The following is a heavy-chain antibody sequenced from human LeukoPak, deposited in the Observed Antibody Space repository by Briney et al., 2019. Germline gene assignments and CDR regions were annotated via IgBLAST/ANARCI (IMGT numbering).Heavy chain of an antibody. D-gene: IGHD5-12*01. CDR3: ATALVATITGNFDY. CDR2: FDPEDGET. CDR1: GYTLTELS. V-gene: IGHV1-24*01. J-gene: IGHJ4*02. Sequence: ASVKVSCKVSGYTLTELSMHWVRQAPGKGLEWMGGFDPEDGETIYAQKFQGRVTMTEDTSTNTAYMELSSLRSEDTAVYYCATALVATITGNFDYWGQGTLVTVSS.